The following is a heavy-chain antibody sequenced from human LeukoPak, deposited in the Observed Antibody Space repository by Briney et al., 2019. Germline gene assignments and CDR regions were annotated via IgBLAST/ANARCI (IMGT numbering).Heavy chain of an antibody. J-gene: IGHJ4*02. D-gene: IGHD1-7*01. CDR1: GFTFSSYW. CDR2: IKQDGSEK. CDR3: ARYNWNYDFDY. V-gene: IGHV3-7*01. Sequence: GGSLRLSCAASGFTFSSYWMNWVRQAPGKGLEWVANIKQDGSEKYYVDPVKGRFTISRDNAKNSLYLQMNSLRAEDTAVYYCARYNWNYDFDYWGQGTLVTVSS.